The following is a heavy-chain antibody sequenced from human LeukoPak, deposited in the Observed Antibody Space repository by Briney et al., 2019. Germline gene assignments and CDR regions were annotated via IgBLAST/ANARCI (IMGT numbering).Heavy chain of an antibody. CDR1: GYTFTSYG. J-gene: IGHJ6*02. CDR2: ISAYNGNT. D-gene: IGHD3-9*01. V-gene: IGHV1-18*01. Sequence: ASVRVSCKASGYTFTSYGIRWVRQAPGQGVEWMGWISAYNGNTNYGQKLQGRGTMTTDTSTSTAYMELRSLRSDDTAVYYCAAGYFDWLSPHYYYYYGMDVWGQGTTVTVSS. CDR3: AAGYFDWLSPHYYYYYGMDV.